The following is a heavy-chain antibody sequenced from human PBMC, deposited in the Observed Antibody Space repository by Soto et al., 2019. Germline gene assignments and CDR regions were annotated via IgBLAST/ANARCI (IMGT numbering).Heavy chain of an antibody. J-gene: IGHJ6*02. D-gene: IGHD6-19*01. CDR1: GGSISSYY. Sequence: SETLSLTYTVSGGSISSYYWSWIRQPPGKGLEWIGYIYYSGSTNYNPSLKSRVTISVDTSKNQFSLKLSSVSAADTAVYYCAIGRIAVAGRVYYYGMDVWGQGTTVTVSS. V-gene: IGHV4-59*01. CDR2: IYYSGST. CDR3: AIGRIAVAGRVYYYGMDV.